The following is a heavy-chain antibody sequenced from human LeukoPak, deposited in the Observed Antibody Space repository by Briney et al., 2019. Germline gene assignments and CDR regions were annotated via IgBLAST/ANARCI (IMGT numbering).Heavy chain of an antibody. V-gene: IGHV4-39*06. J-gene: IGHJ4*02. CDR1: GGSISSSSYY. CDR2: IYYSGST. D-gene: IGHD1-26*01. CDR3: AANGYYTIEY. Sequence: SETLSLTCTVSGGSISSSSYYWGWIRQPPGKGLEWIGSIYYSGSTYYNPSLKSRVTISVDKSKNQFTLNFNSMSAADSAVYYCAANGYYTIEYWGQGTLVTVSS.